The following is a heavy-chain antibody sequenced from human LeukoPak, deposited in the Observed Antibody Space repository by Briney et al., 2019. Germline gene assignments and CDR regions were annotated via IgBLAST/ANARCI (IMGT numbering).Heavy chain of an antibody. CDR3: ARVKTYYYDSSGYYVNWFDP. V-gene: IGHV3-23*01. CDR1: GFTFSSFS. CDR2: ISGGVSGGVSTT. Sequence: PGGSLRLSCAASGFTFSSFSMSWVRQAPGKGLDWISGISGGVSGGVSTTYYADSVKGRFTISRHNSKNTLYLQMNSLRAEDTAVYYCARVKTYYYDSSGYYVNWFDPWGQGTLVTVSS. D-gene: IGHD3-22*01. J-gene: IGHJ5*02.